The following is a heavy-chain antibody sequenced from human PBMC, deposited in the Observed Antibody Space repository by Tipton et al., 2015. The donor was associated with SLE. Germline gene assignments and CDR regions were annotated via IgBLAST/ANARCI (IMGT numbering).Heavy chain of an antibody. Sequence: LRLTCTVSGGSISSYYWSWIRQPPGKGLEWIGYIYYSGSTNYNPSLKSRVTISVDTSKNQFSLKLSSVTAADTAVYYCARGVHSSPYYFDYWGQGTLVTVSS. CDR2: IYYSGST. CDR1: GGSISSYY. V-gene: IGHV4-59*01. J-gene: IGHJ4*02. D-gene: IGHD6-13*01. CDR3: ARGVHSSPYYFDY.